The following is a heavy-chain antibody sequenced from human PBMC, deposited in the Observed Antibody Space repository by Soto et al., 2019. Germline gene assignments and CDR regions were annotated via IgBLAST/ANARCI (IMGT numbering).Heavy chain of an antibody. CDR1: GYTFSSYA. J-gene: IGHJ6*03. CDR2: INAGNGNT. V-gene: IGHV1-3*01. D-gene: IGHD2-21*01. CDR3: ASGGGDYYYYYMDV. Sequence: ASVKVSCKASGYTFSSYAMHWVRQAPGQRLEWMGWINAGNGNTKYSQKFQGRVTITRDTSASTAYMELSSLRSEDTAVYYCASGGGDYYYYYMDVWGKGTTVTVSS.